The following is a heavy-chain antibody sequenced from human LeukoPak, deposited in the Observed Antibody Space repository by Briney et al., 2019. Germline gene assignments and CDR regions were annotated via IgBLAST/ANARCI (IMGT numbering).Heavy chain of an antibody. J-gene: IGHJ4*02. CDR3: ARELSSDYGSGSYYTFGY. CDR2: INPSGGST. CDR1: GYTSTSYY. V-gene: IGHV1-46*01. Sequence: ASVTVSCKASGYTSTSYYMHWVRQAPGQGLEWMGIINPSGGSTSYAQKFQGRVTMTRDTSTSTVYMELSSLRSEDTAVYYCARELSSDYGSGSYYTFGYWGQGTLVTVSS. D-gene: IGHD3-10*01.